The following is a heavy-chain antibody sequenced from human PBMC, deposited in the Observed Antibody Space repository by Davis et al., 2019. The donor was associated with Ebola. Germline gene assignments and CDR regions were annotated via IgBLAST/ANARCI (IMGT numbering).Heavy chain of an antibody. CDR2: IYYSGST. CDR3: ARQCVGRSSSSWMGVSDYYYYYGMDV. CDR1: GGSISSSSYY. D-gene: IGHD6-6*01. Sequence: PSETLSLTCTVSGGSISSSSYYWGWIRQPPGKGLEWIGSIYYSGSTYYNPSPKSRVTISVDTSKNQFSLKLSSVTAADTAVYYCARQCVGRSSSSWMGVSDYYYYYGMDVWGQGTTVTVSS. V-gene: IGHV4-39*01. J-gene: IGHJ6*02.